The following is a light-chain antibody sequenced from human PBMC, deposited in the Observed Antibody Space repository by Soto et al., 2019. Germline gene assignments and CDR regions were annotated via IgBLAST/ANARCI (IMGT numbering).Light chain of an antibody. CDR3: QSYGASLNAHVV. Sequence: QSVLTQPPSVSGAPGQRVTISCTGTSSNIGAGYDVHWYQQFPGTAPKLLIYNNNNRPSGVPDRFSGSTSGTSASLAITGLQTEDEADYYCQSYGASLNAHVVFGGGTKVTVL. CDR2: NNN. V-gene: IGLV1-40*01. J-gene: IGLJ2*01. CDR1: SSNIGAGYD.